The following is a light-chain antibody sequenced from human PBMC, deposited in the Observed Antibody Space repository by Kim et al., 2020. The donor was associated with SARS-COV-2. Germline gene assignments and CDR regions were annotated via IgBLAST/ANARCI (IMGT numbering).Light chain of an antibody. J-gene: IGLJ2*01. CDR1: SIGSKS. CDR2: YDS. CDR3: QVWDSSSDHRVV. V-gene: IGLV3-21*04. Sequence: PGKTARVSCGGNSIGSKSVPGYQQKSGQAPVLVIYYDSDRPSGIPERFSGSNSGNTATLTISRVEAGDEADYYCQVWDSSSDHRVVFGGGTKVTVL.